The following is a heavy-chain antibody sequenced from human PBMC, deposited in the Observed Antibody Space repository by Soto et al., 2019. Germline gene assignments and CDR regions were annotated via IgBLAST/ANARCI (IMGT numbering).Heavy chain of an antibody. Sequence: QVQLVQSGAEVKKPGSSVKVSCKASGGTFSTYVISWVRQAPGQGLEWMGGIIPVFATTNYAQKFQGRVTITADESTRTGYMELNSLRYEDTAVYYCARGRIAGAATDFYYYGMDVWGQGTSVTVSS. CDR2: IIPVFATT. CDR1: GGTFSTYV. CDR3: ARGRIAGAATDFYYYGMDV. D-gene: IGHD1-26*01. J-gene: IGHJ6*02. V-gene: IGHV1-69*12.